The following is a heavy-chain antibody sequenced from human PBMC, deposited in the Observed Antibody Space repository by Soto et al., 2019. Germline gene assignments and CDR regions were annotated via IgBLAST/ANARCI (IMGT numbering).Heavy chain of an antibody. V-gene: IGHV4-31*03. CDR1: GGSISSGGYY. D-gene: IGHD3-10*01. J-gene: IGHJ4*02. CDR3: ARLITMVRGVIILGYFDY. CDR2: IYYSGST. Sequence: SETLSLTCTVSGGSISSGGYYWSWIRQHPGKGLEWIGYIYYSGSTYYNPSLKSRVTISVDTSKNQFSLKLSSVTAADTAVYYCARLITMVRGVIILGYFDYWGQGTLVTVSS.